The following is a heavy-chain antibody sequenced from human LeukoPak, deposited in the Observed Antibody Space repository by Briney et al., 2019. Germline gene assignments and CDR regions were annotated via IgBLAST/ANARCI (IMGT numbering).Heavy chain of an antibody. D-gene: IGHD5-24*01. J-gene: IGHJ4*02. CDR3: ARDLKMKYCDF. CDR1: GFTFSSYG. V-gene: IGHV3-33*01. CDR2: IWYDGSNK. Sequence: GRSLRLSCAASGFTFSSYGMHWVRQAPGKGLEWVAVIWYDGSNKYYADSVKGRFTISRDNSKNTLYLQLNSLRAEDTAVYYCARDLKMKYCDFWGQGTLVTVSS.